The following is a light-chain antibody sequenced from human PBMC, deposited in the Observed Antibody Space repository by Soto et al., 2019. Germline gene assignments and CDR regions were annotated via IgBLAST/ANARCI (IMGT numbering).Light chain of an antibody. J-gene: IGKJ2*01. Sequence: EIVLTQSPATLSLSPGERATLSCRSSQSVSSYLAWYQHKPGQAPRLLIYDASKRATGIPARFSGSGSGTDFTLTISSLETEDFAVDYCQQRSNWLYTFGQGTKLEIK. CDR3: QQRSNWLYT. CDR1: QSVSSY. CDR2: DAS. V-gene: IGKV3-11*01.